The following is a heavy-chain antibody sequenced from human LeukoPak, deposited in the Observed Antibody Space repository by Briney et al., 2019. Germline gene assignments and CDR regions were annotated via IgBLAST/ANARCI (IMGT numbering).Heavy chain of an antibody. CDR2: IIPIFGTA. D-gene: IGHD3-10*01. Sequence: ASVKVSCXASGGTFSSYAISWVRQAPGQGLEWMGGIIPIFGTANYAQKFQGRVTITADESTSTAYMELSSLRAEDTAVYYCAKDSIYGSGSYYKGTPPPDYWGQGTLVTVSS. CDR1: GGTFSSYA. J-gene: IGHJ4*02. CDR3: AKDSIYGSGSYYKGTPPPDY. V-gene: IGHV1-69*13.